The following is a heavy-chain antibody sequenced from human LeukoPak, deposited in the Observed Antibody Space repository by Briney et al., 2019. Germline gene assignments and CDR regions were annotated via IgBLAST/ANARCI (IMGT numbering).Heavy chain of an antibody. D-gene: IGHD3-10*01. CDR2: ISAYNGKT. J-gene: IGHJ5*02. CDR3: ERDWVGYYGSGSGGDWFDP. V-gene: IGHV1-18*01. Sequence: ASVNVSCKASGYTFTSYGISWVRQAPGQGLEWMGWISAYNGKTDYAQKLKGSVTMTTDTSTSTAYMELWSLRSDATAVYYCERDWVGYYGSGSGGDWFDPWGQGTLVTVSS. CDR1: GYTFTSYG.